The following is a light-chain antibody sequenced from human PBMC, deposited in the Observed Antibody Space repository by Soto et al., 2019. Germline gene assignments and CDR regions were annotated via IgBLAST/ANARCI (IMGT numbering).Light chain of an antibody. CDR3: GSWDSGRGAYV. J-gene: IGLJ1*01. CDR1: SSNIGGNS. Sequence: QSVLTQPPSVSAAPGQKVTISCSGSSSNIGGNSVSWYQQLPGTAPKLLIYDDNKRPSGIPDRFSGSKSGTSATLGITGFQTGDEADYYCGSWDSGRGAYVFGNGTKVTV. V-gene: IGLV1-51*01. CDR2: DDN.